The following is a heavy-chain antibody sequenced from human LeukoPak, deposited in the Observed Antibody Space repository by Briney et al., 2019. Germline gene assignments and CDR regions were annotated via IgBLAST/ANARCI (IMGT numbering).Heavy chain of an antibody. J-gene: IGHJ4*02. CDR3: AKGRVYSSSSGGAFDY. D-gene: IGHD6-6*01. Sequence: GGSLRLSCAASGFTFSSYSMNWVRQAPGKGLEWVSYISSSSSTIYYADSVKGRLTISRDSAKNSLYLQMNSLRAEDTAVYYCAKGRVYSSSSGGAFDYWGQGTLVTVSS. CDR2: ISSSSSTI. CDR1: GFTFSSYS. V-gene: IGHV3-48*01.